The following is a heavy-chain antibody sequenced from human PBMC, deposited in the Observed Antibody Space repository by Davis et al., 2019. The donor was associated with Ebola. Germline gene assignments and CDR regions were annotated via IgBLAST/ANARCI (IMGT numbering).Heavy chain of an antibody. CDR3: ARDDHYYDSSVLAFDI. V-gene: IGHV3-48*03. J-gene: IGHJ3*02. CDR2: ISSSGSTI. CDR1: GFTFSSYE. Sequence: PGGSLRLSCAASGFTFSSYEMNWVRQAPGKGLEWVSYISSSGSTIYYADSVKGRFTISRDNAKNSLYLQMNSLRAEDTAVYYCARDDHYYDSSVLAFDIWGQGTMVTVSS. D-gene: IGHD3-22*01.